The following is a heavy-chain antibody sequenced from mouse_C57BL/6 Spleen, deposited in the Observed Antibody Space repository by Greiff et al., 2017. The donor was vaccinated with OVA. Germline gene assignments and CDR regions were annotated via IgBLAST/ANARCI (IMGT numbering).Heavy chain of an antibody. CDR3: ARTDGSSTGFAY. Sequence: VQLQQSGPGLVQPSQSLSITCTVSGFSLTSYGVHWVRQSPGKGLEWLGVIWSGGSTDYNAAFISRLSISKDNSKSQVFFKMNSLQADDTAIYYCARTDGSSTGFAYWGQGTLVTVSA. J-gene: IGHJ3*01. CDR2: IWSGGST. CDR1: GFSLTSYG. V-gene: IGHV2-2*01. D-gene: IGHD1-1*01.